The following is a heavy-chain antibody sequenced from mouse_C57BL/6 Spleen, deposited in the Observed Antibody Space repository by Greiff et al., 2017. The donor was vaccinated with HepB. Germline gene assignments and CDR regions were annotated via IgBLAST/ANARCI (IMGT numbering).Heavy chain of an antibody. CDR2: ISYDGSN. Sequence: VQLKESGPGLVKPSQSLSLTCSVTGYSITSGYYWNWIRQFPGNKLEWMGYISYDGSNNYNPSLKNRISITRDTSKNQFFLKLNSVTTEDTATYYCAREIYGRGYFDVWGTGTTVTVSS. CDR1: GYSITSGYY. V-gene: IGHV3-6*01. J-gene: IGHJ1*03. D-gene: IGHD2-1*01. CDR3: AREIYGRGYFDV.